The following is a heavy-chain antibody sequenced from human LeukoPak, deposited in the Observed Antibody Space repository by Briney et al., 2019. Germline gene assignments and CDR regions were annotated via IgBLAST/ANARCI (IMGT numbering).Heavy chain of an antibody. V-gene: IGHV1-8*01. CDR1: GYSFTACE. Sequence: AALKVSCMHSGYSFTACEINCVREAVGKGLEWMGWVHPNSGNAAYAQKFQGTVTITRDTSISTAYRELSGLRFDDTAVYFCARAPRNDPWGQGTVVTVSS. D-gene: IGHD1-14*01. CDR3: ARAPRNDP. J-gene: IGHJ5*02. CDR2: VHPNSGNA.